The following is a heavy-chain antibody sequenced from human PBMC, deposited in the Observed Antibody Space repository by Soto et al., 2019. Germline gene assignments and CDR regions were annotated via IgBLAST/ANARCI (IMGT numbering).Heavy chain of an antibody. CDR1: GGSITRRSSY. Sequence: SETLSLTCIVSGGSITRRSSYWAWIRQPPGKGLEWVGTFYDGNTYHNPSLRSRITIAVDTSKNQFSLKLNSVAAADTAFYYCATTRGLAVGGSFDYWGQGMLGTVSS. D-gene: IGHD3-10*01. J-gene: IGHJ4*02. CDR3: ATTRGLAVGGSFDY. V-gene: IGHV4-39*01. CDR2: FYDGNT.